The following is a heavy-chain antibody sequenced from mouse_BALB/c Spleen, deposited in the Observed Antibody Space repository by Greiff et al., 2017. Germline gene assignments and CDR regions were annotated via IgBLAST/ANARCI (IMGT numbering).Heavy chain of an antibody. CDR1: GDSITSGY. V-gene: IGHV3-8*02. CDR2: ISYSGST. J-gene: IGHJ4*01. Sequence: EVMLVESGPSLVKPSQTLSLTCSVTGDSITSGYWNWIRKFPGNTLEYMGYISYSGSTYYNPSLKSRISITRDTSKNQYYLQLNSVTTEDTATYYCARNYDYYYAMDYWGQGTSVTVSS. D-gene: IGHD2-4*01. CDR3: ARNYDYYYAMDY.